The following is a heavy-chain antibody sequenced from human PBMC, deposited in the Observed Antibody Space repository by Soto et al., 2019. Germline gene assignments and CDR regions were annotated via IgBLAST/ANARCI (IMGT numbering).Heavy chain of an antibody. Sequence: QVQLQQWGAGLLKPSETLSLTCAVYGGSFSGYYWSWIRQPPGKGLEWIGEINHSGSTNYNPSLKSRDTISVDTSRTQFSLKVSSVTAPATVVFYWARGKAGAGTRHYYYYGMDVWGQGTTVTVSS. CDR1: GGSFSGYY. V-gene: IGHV4-34*01. CDR3: ARGKAGAGTRHYYYYGMDV. CDR2: INHSGST. D-gene: IGHD6-19*01. J-gene: IGHJ6*02.